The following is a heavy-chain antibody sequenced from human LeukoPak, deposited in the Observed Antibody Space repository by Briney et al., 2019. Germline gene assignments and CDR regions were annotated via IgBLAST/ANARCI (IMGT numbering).Heavy chain of an antibody. CDR3: ARDCRSWHQGLFDP. J-gene: IGHJ5*02. Sequence: SETLSPTCAVYGGSFSGYYWSWIRQPPGKGLEWIGETNHSGSTNYNPSLKSRVTISVDTSKNQFSLKLSSVTAADTAVYYCARDCRSWHQGLFDPWGQGTLVTVSS. CDR2: TNHSGST. D-gene: IGHD6-13*01. V-gene: IGHV4-34*01. CDR1: GGSFSGYY.